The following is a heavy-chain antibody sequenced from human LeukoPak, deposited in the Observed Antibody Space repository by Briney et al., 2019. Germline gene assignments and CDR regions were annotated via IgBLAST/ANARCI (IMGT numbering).Heavy chain of an antibody. CDR2: ISYHGIDK. V-gene: IGHV3-30-3*01. CDR1: GFTFSHYA. D-gene: IGHD3-10*01. J-gene: IGHJ5*02. CDR3: AKDSKIYYRGGWFDP. Sequence: GRSLRLSCAASGFTFSHYAMHWVRQAPGKGLEWVAVISYHGIDKYYADSVKGRFTISRDNSKNTLYLQMNSLRAEDTAVYYCAKDSKIYYRGGWFDPWGQGTLVTVSS.